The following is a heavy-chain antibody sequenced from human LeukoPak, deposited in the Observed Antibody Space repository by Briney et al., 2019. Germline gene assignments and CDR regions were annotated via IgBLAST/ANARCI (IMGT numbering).Heavy chain of an antibody. V-gene: IGHV3-21*04. CDR1: GFTFSSYI. CDR3: AKSDRGYDVPFFDY. J-gene: IGHJ4*02. D-gene: IGHD5-12*01. Sequence: PGGSLRLSCAASGFTFSSYIMNWVRQAPGKGLEWVSSISSGSSYIYYADSVKGRFTISRDNPKNTLYLQMNSLRAEDTAVYYCAKSDRGYDVPFFDYWGQGTLVTVSS. CDR2: ISSGSSYI.